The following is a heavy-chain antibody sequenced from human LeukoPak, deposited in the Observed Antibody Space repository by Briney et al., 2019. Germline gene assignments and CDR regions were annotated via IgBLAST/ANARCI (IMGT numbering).Heavy chain of an antibody. Sequence: GGSLRLSCAASGFTFSSYAMSWVRQAPGKGLEWDSAISGSGGSTYYADSVKGRFTISRDNSKNTLYLQMNSLRAEDTAVYYCAKAPSSGYYFFDYWGQGTLVTVSS. D-gene: IGHD3-22*01. CDR2: ISGSGGST. J-gene: IGHJ4*02. V-gene: IGHV3-23*01. CDR1: GFTFSSYA. CDR3: AKAPSSGYYFFDY.